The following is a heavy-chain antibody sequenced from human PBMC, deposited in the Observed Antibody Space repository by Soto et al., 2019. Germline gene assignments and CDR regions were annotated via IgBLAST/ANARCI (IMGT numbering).Heavy chain of an antibody. Sequence: GGSLRLSCAASGFTFSSYGMHWVRQAPGKGLEWVAVIWYDGSNKYYADSVKGRFTISRDNSKNTLYLQMNSLRAEDTAVYYCARQMYYYGSGSPRPIYFDYWGQGTLVTVLL. J-gene: IGHJ4*02. CDR1: GFTFSSYG. V-gene: IGHV3-33*01. D-gene: IGHD3-10*01. CDR3: ARQMYYYGSGSPRPIYFDY. CDR2: IWYDGSNK.